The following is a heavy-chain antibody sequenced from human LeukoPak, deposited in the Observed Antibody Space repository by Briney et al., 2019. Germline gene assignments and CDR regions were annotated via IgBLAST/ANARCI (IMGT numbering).Heavy chain of an antibody. V-gene: IGHV3-7*01. CDR1: GFTFGTYW. CDR2: IKKDGSEE. D-gene: IGHD3-22*01. CDR3: ARDSNYYDSRAYYDTFDI. Sequence: GGSLRLSCEASGFTFGTYWMAWVRQAPGEGLEWVANIKKDGSEEHYVDSVRGRFTISRDNAKNSLYLQMSSLRAEDTAMYYCARDSNYYDSRAYYDTFDIWGQGTMVTVSS. J-gene: IGHJ3*02.